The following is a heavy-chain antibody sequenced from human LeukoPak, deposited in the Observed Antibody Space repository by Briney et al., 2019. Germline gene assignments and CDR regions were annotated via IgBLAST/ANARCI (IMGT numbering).Heavy chain of an antibody. CDR1: GFTFSTYS. J-gene: IGHJ4*02. V-gene: IGHV3-21*01. Sequence: GGSLRLSCAASGFTFSTYSMNGVRQAPGKGLEWVSSITRSSYIYYADSVKGRFTISRDNAKNSLYLQMNSLRAEDTAVYYCARGLWFGELGYDYWGQGTLVTVSS. D-gene: IGHD3-10*01. CDR3: ARGLWFGELGYDY. CDR2: ITRSSYI.